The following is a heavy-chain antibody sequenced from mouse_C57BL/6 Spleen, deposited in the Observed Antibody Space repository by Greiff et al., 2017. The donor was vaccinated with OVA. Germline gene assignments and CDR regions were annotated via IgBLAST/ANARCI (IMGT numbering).Heavy chain of an antibody. CDR1: GYTFTSYW. CDR3: ARSYYDYDDAMDD. Sequence: QVHVKQSGAELAKPGASVKLSCKASGYTFTSYWMHWVKQRPGQGLDWIGYFNPSSGFPTYIQKFKDKATLTADKSSSTAYMQLSSLTYEDSAVYYCARSYYDYDDAMDDWGQGTSVTVSS. D-gene: IGHD2-4*01. J-gene: IGHJ4*01. V-gene: IGHV1-7*01. CDR2: FNPSSGFP.